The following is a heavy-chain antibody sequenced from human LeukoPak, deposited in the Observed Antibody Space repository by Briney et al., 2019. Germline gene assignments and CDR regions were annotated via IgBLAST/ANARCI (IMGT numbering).Heavy chain of an antibody. CDR3: ARGEYYDILTGYYSYFDY. CDR1: GSSISSGGYY. D-gene: IGHD3-9*01. V-gene: IGHV4-31*03. Sequence: SQTLSLTCTVSGSSISSGGYYWSWIRQHPGKGLEWIGYIYYSGSTYYNPSLKSRVTISVDTSKNQFSLKLSSVTAADTAVYYSARGEYYDILTGYYSYFDYWGQGTLVTVSS. CDR2: IYYSGST. J-gene: IGHJ4*02.